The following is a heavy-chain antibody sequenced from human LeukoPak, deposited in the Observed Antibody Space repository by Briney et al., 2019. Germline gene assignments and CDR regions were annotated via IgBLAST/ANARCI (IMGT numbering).Heavy chain of an antibody. CDR3: ATKPRYCSSTSCPDAFDI. J-gene: IGHJ3*02. D-gene: IGHD2-2*01. V-gene: IGHV1-24*01. CDR2: FDPEDGET. CDR1: GYTLTELS. Sequence: ASATVSCKVSGYTLTELSMHWVRQAPGKGLEWMGGFDPEDGETIYAQKFQGRVTMTEDTSTDTAYMELSSLRSEDTAVYYCATKPRYCSSTSCPDAFDIWGQGTMVTVSS.